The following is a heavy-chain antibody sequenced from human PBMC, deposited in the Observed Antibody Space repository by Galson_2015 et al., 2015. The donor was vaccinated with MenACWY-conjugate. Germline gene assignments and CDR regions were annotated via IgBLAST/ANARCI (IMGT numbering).Heavy chain of an antibody. CDR2: IRYDGIHK. CDR1: GFRFSGYD. D-gene: IGHD3-10*01. CDR3: AKYTAYVSGSLLTPFDP. J-gene: IGHJ5*02. V-gene: IGHV3-30*02. Sequence: SLRLSCAASGFRFSGYDMHWVRQSPGEGLEWVALIRYDGIHKNYSESVKGRFTISRDNSKNTLYLQMNSLRADDTAVYYCAKYTAYVSGSLLTPFDPWGQGTLVTVSS.